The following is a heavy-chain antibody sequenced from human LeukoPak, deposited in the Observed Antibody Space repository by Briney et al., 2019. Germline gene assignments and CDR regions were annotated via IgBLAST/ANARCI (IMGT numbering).Heavy chain of an antibody. D-gene: IGHD5-12*01. V-gene: IGHV4-4*07. CDR1: GGSISNYY. J-gene: IGHJ4*02. Sequence: SETLSLTCTVSGGSISNYYWSWIRQPAGKGLEWIGRIYNSGSTNYNPSLKSRVTMSVDTSKNQFSLKLSSVTAADTAVYYCASLGYSGYAIDYWGQGTLVTVSS. CDR2: IYNSGST. CDR3: ASLGYSGYAIDY.